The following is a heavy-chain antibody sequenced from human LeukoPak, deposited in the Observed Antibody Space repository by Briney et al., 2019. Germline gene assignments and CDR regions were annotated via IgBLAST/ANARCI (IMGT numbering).Heavy chain of an antibody. J-gene: IGHJ5*02. CDR1: GFTFSSYS. CDR3: ARARSIAARPNWFDP. CDR2: ISSSSSYI. V-gene: IGHV3-21*01. D-gene: IGHD6-6*01. Sequence: GGSLRLSCAASGFTFSSYSMNWVRQAPGKGLEWVSSISSSSSYIYYADSVKGRFTISRDNPKNSLYVQMNSLRAEDTAVYYCARARSIAARPNWFDPWGQGTLVTVS.